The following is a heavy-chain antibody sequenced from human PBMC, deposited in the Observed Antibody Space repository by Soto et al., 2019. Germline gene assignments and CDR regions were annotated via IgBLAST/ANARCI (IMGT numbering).Heavy chain of an antibody. Sequence: QVQLQESGPGLVKRSETLSLTCTVSGGSISSSSYYWGWIRQPPGKGLEWIGTIYHSGSTYYNPSLKSRVTISVDTSKNQFSLKLSSVTAADTAVYYCARLRPVGVTGTTGELDPWGQGTLVIVSS. D-gene: IGHD1-7*01. CDR3: ARLRPVGVTGTTGELDP. CDR1: GGSISSSSYY. CDR2: IYHSGST. J-gene: IGHJ5*02. V-gene: IGHV4-39*01.